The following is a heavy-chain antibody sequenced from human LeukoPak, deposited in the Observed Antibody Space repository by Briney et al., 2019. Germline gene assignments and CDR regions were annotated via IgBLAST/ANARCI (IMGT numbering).Heavy chain of an antibody. D-gene: IGHD3-10*01. V-gene: IGHV4-4*07. CDR3: ARDVGGMVRGVIIPLAWFDP. J-gene: IGHJ5*02. Sequence: SETLSLTCTVSGGSISSYYWSWIRQPAGKGLEWIGRIYTSGSTNYNPSLKSRVTMSVDTSKNQFSLKLSSVTAADTAVYYCARDVGGMVRGVIIPLAWFDPWGQGTLVTVSS. CDR1: GGSISSYY. CDR2: IYTSGST.